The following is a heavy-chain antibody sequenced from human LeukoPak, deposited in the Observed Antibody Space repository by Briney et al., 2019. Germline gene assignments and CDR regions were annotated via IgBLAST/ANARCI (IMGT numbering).Heavy chain of an antibody. D-gene: IGHD6-13*01. CDR1: GFTFSSYS. CDR2: ISSSSSYI. Sequence: PGGSLRLSCAASGFTFSSYSMNWVRQAPGKGLEWVSSISSSSSYIHYADSVKGRFTISRDNAKNSLYLQMNSLRAEDTAVYYCARGLEAAAGSFDYWGQGTLVTV. J-gene: IGHJ4*02. V-gene: IGHV3-21*01. CDR3: ARGLEAAAGSFDY.